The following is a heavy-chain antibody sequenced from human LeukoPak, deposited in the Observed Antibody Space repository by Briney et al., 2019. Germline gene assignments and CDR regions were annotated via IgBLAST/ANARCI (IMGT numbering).Heavy chain of an antibody. CDR2: IYHRGST. D-gene: IGHD3-22*01. CDR3: ARVLVDTMIVVDYRLDP. V-gene: IGHV4-38-2*02. Sequence: SETLSLTCTVSGYSISSGYYWGWSRQPPGKGLEWIGNIYHRGSTYYNPSLKGRVTISVDTSNNQFSLKLSSVTAADTAVYYCARVLVDTMIVVDYRLDPWGQGTLVTVSS. J-gene: IGHJ5*02. CDR1: GYSISSGYY.